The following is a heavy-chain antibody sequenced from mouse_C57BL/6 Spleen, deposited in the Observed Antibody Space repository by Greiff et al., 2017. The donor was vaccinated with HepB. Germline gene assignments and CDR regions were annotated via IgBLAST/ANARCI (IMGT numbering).Heavy chain of an antibody. D-gene: IGHD1-1*01. CDR2: ISSGGSYT. J-gene: IGHJ2*01. CDR3: ARHGVTTVADY. Sequence: VQLKESGGDLVKPGGSLKLSCAASGFTFSSYGMSWVRQTPDKRLEWVATISSGGSYTYYPDSVKGRFTISSDNAKNTLYLQMSSLKSADTAMYYCARHGVTTVADYWGQGTTLTVSS. CDR1: GFTFSSYG. V-gene: IGHV5-6*01.